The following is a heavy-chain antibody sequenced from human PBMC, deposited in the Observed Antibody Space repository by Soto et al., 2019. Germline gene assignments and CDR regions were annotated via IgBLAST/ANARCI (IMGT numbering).Heavy chain of an antibody. Sequence: QMQLVQSGPEVKKPGTSVKVSCKASGFTFTSSAVQWVRQARGQRLEWIGWIVVGSGDTNYAQKFQEGVTITRDMSTSTAYVELSSLRSEDTAVYYCAADVDYDFWSGYYPLDYWGQGTLVTVSS. D-gene: IGHD3-3*01. CDR3: AADVDYDFWSGYYPLDY. V-gene: IGHV1-58*01. J-gene: IGHJ4*02. CDR2: IVVGSGDT. CDR1: GFTFTSSA.